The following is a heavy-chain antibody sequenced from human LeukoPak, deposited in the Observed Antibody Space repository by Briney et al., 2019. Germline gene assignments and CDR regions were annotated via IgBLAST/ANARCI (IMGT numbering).Heavy chain of an antibody. CDR2: IKSKTDGGTT. J-gene: IGHJ4*02. V-gene: IGHV3-15*01. CDR3: TTVMTPIVGAAVIDY. CDR1: GFTFSNAW. D-gene: IGHD1-26*01. Sequence: GGSLRLSCAASGFTFSNAWMSWVRQAPGKGLEWVGRIKSKTDGGTTDYAAPVKGRFTISRDDSKNTLYLQMNSLKTEDTAVYYCTTVMTPIVGAAVIDYWGQGTLVTVSS.